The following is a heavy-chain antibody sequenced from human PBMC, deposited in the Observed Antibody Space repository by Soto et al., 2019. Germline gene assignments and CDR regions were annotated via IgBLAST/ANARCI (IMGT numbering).Heavy chain of an antibody. V-gene: IGHV4-34*01. D-gene: IGHD3-3*01. CDR1: GGSFSGYY. J-gene: IGHJ4*02. CDR3: ATSGGGSTYYDFWSGYFSGDGFDY. CDR2: INHSGST. Sequence: SETLSLTCAVYGGSFSGYYWSWIRQPPGKGLEWIGEINHSGSTNYNPSLKSRVTISVDTSKNQFSLKLSSVTAADTAVYYCATSGGGSTYYDFWSGYFSGDGFDYWGQGTLVTVSS.